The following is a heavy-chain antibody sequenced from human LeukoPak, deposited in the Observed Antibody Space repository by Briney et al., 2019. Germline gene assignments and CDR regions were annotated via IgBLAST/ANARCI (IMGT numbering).Heavy chain of an antibody. CDR3: ARGDCGGDCNYYYYGMDV. CDR2: IIPILGIA. D-gene: IGHD2-21*02. CDR1: GGTFSSYA. V-gene: IGHV1-69*04. Sequence: ASVKVSCKASGGTFSSYAISWVRQAPGQGLEWMGRIIPILGIANYAQKFQGRVTITADKSTSTAYMELSSLRSEGTAVYYCARGDCGGDCNYYYYGMDVWGQGTTVTVSS. J-gene: IGHJ6*02.